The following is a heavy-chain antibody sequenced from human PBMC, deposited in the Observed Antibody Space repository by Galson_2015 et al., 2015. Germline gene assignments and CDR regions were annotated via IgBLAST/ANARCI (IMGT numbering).Heavy chain of an antibody. CDR3: ARVGPGRTLMTTGAAFDI. CDR1: GDSITDITW. V-gene: IGHV4-4*02. CDR2: IYHSGTT. J-gene: IGHJ3*02. D-gene: IGHD4-17*01. Sequence: SGDSITDITWWTWVRQPPGKGLEWIGEIYHSGTTHYNPSLRSRVTISVDKSKNQFSLNLNSVTAADTAVYYCARVGPGRTLMTTGAAFDIWGQGTMVT.